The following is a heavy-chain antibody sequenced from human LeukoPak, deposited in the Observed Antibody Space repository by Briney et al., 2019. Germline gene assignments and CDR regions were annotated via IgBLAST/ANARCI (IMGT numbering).Heavy chain of an antibody. CDR3: ARDPRGGWLRRALNYYFDY. CDR1: GYTFTGYY. CDR2: IKPNSGGT. Sequence: ASVKVSCKASGYTFTGYYMHWVRQAPGQGLEWMGWIKPNSGGTNYAQKFQGRVTMTRDTSISTAYMELSRLRSDDTAVYYCARDPRGGWLRRALNYYFDYWGQGTLVTVSS. D-gene: IGHD5-12*01. J-gene: IGHJ4*02. V-gene: IGHV1-2*02.